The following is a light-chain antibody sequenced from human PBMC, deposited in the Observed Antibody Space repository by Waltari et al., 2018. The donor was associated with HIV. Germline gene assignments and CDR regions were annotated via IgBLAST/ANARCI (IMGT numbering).Light chain of an antibody. CDR2: AAS. J-gene: IGKJ2*01. Sequence: DIQMTQSPSSLSASLGDSVTITCRASQSISSHLNWYQQKPGEAPKVLIYAASSLRSDVPSRFSVSGSGTDVTVTISRLQLEDFATYDCQQSYSSPNNFGQGT. V-gene: IGKV1-39*01. CDR1: QSISSH. CDR3: QQSYSSPNN.